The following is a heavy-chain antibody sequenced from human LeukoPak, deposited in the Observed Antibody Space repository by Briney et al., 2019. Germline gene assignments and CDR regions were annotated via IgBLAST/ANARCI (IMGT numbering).Heavy chain of an antibody. D-gene: IGHD3-3*01. CDR1: GFTFSSFS. CDR3: AKDRDTYYDFWSGYSPRPCYFDY. J-gene: IGHJ4*02. Sequence: GGSLGLSCAASGFTFSSFSMNWVRQAPGKGLEWVSYIRSGGTNTDYTGSVKGRFTISRDNAKNSLSLQMNSLRAEDTAVYYCAKDRDTYYDFWSGYSPRPCYFDYWGQGTLVTVSS. CDR2: IRSGGTNT. V-gene: IGHV3-48*04.